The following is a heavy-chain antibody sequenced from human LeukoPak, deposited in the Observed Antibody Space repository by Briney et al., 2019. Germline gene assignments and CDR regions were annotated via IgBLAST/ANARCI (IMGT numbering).Heavy chain of an antibody. CDR2: IKSKTDGGTT. CDR1: GFTFSNAW. D-gene: IGHD3-9*01. J-gene: IGHJ1*01. V-gene: IGHV3-15*01. Sequence: GGSLRLSCAASGFTFSNAWMSWVRQAPGKGLEWVGRIKSKTDGGTTDYAAPVKGRFTISRDDSKNTLYLQMNSPKTEDTAVYYCTTTYYDILTGYYEEYSQHWGQGTLVTVSS. CDR3: TTTYYDILTGYYEEYSQH.